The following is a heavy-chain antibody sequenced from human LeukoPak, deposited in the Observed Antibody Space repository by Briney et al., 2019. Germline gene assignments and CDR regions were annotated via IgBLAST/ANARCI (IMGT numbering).Heavy chain of an antibody. J-gene: IGHJ4*02. Sequence: GGSLRLSCAASGFTVSSIYMSWVRQAPGKGLEWVSLIHSAGSTYYADSVKGRFTISRDNSKNTLYLQMNSLRAEDTAVYYCAKITTVTTYDYWGQGTLVTVSS. CDR1: GFTVSSIY. CDR3: AKITTVTTYDY. D-gene: IGHD4-17*01. V-gene: IGHV3-53*01. CDR2: IHSAGST.